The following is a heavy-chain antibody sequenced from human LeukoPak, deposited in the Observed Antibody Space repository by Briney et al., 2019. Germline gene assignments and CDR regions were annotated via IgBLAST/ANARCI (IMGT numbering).Heavy chain of an antibody. V-gene: IGHV3-30-3*01. D-gene: IGHD3-10*01. Sequence: PGGSLRLSCAASGVTFSSFAMNWVRQAPGKGLEWVAVISYDGSNEYYADSVKGRFTISRDNSKDTLYLQMHSLRADDTAVYYCAREISRVIRGVIIYWGQGTLVTVSS. CDR2: ISYDGSNE. CDR1: GVTFSSFA. CDR3: AREISRVIRGVIIY. J-gene: IGHJ4*02.